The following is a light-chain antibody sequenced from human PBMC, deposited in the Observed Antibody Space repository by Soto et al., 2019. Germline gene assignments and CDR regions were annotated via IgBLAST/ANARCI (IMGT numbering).Light chain of an antibody. CDR3: SSYTISSTLKAVV. Sequence: QSALTQPASVSGSPGQSITISCTGTSSDVGGYNYVSWYQQHPGKAPKLMIYDVSNRPSGVSNRFSGSKSGNTASLTISGLQAEDEADYYCSSYTISSTLKAVVFGGGTKLTVL. CDR2: DVS. J-gene: IGLJ2*01. CDR1: SSDVGGYNY. V-gene: IGLV2-14*01.